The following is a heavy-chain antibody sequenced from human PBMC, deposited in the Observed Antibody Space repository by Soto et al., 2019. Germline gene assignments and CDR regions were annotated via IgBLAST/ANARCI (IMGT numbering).Heavy chain of an antibody. Sequence: ETLSLTCTVSGGSISSYYWSWIRQPPGKGLEWIGYIYYSGSTNYNPSLKSRVTISVDTSKNQFSLKLSSVTAADTAVYYCARGRGYYGFFSYYVPHYYYMDFWGKGTSVTVSS. CDR3: ARGRGYYGFFSYYVPHYYYMDF. J-gene: IGHJ6*03. CDR1: GGSISSYY. V-gene: IGHV4-59*01. D-gene: IGHD3-10*01. CDR2: IYYSGST.